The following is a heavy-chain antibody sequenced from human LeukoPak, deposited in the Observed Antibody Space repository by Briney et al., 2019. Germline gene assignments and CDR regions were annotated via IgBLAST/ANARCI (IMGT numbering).Heavy chain of an antibody. V-gene: IGHV4-34*01. J-gene: IGHJ5*02. D-gene: IGHD1-26*01. CDR3: ARDTTSGSS. Sequence: SETLSLTCAVYGGSFSGYYWSWIRQPPGKGLEWIGEINHSGSTNYNPSLKSRVTISVDTSKNQFSLKLSSVTAADTAVYYCARDTTSGSSWGQGTLVTVSS. CDR2: INHSGST. CDR1: GGSFSGYY.